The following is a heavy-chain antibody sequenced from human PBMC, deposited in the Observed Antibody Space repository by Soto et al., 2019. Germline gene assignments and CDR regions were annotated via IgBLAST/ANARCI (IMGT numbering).Heavy chain of an antibody. V-gene: IGHV1-8*01. CDR3: ARGNGYDFWSGQTYYYYGMDV. CDR2: MNPNSGNT. CDR1: GYTFTSYD. Sequence: ASVKVSCKAPGYTFTSYDINWVRQATGQGLEWMGWMNPNSGNTGYAQKFQGRVTMTRNTSISTAYMELSSLRSEDTAVYYCARGNGYDFWSGQTYYYYGMDVWGQGTTVTVSS. J-gene: IGHJ6*02. D-gene: IGHD3-3*01.